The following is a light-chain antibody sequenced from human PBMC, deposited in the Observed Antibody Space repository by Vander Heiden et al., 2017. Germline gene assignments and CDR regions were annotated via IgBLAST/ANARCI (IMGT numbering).Light chain of an antibody. CDR3: QQYDKWPPIT. Sequence: EIVMRQSPDILSVSPGERVTLSCRASQSVSNNLAWYQQKPDQAPRLLIHGASARATGVPARFSGRGSGTEFTLTISSLQSEDFAVYYCQQYDKWPPITFGQGTRLDIK. CDR1: QSVSNN. J-gene: IGKJ5*01. V-gene: IGKV3-15*01. CDR2: GAS.